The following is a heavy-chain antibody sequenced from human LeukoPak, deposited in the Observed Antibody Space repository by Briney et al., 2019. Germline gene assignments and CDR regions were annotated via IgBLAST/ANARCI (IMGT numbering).Heavy chain of an antibody. CDR2: IIPIFGTA. CDR3: AXXXRXXXXXGGXCXSKXYXYYXYXXV. V-gene: IGHV1-69*06. CDR1: FXXXA. Sequence: FXXXAISWVRQAPGQGXEWMGGIIPIFGTANYXQKFQGRVTITADKSTSTAYMELSSPRSEDTAVYYCAXXXRXXXXXGGXCXSKXYXYYXYXXVWGKGTTXTVSS. J-gene: IGHJ6*03. D-gene: IGHD2-15*01.